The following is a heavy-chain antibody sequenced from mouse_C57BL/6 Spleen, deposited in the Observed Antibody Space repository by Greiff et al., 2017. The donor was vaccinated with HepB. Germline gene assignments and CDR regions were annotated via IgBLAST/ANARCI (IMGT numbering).Heavy chain of an antibody. CDR2: IDPSDSYT. D-gene: IGHD2-4*01. CDR3: ARGDYDYDSWFAY. V-gene: IGHV1-59*01. J-gene: IGHJ3*01. Sequence: VQLQQPGAELVRPGTSVKLSCKASGYTFTSYWMHWVKQRPGQGLEWIGVIDPSDSYTNYNQKFKGKATLTVDTSSSTAYMQLSSLTSEDSAVYYCARGDYDYDSWFAYWGQGTLVTVSA. CDR1: GYTFTSYW.